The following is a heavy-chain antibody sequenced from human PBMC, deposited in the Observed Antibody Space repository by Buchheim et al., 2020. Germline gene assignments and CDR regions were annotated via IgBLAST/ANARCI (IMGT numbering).Heavy chain of an antibody. D-gene: IGHD6-13*01. J-gene: IGHJ4*02. CDR3: ATARTTSSWYNDLDY. CDR2: INLNSGGT. V-gene: IGHV1-2*06. Sequence: QVQLVQSGDEVKKPGASVKVSCKASGYTFTDYYMHWVRQAPGQGLEWMGRINLNSGGTNYAQKFQGRVTMTRATSITTAYMELSRLRSDDTAVYYCATARTTSSWYNDLDYWGQGT. CDR1: GYTFTDYY.